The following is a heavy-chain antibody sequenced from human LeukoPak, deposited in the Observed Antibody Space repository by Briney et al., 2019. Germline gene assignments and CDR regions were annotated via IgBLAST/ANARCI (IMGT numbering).Heavy chain of an antibody. CDR2: IIPIFGTA. D-gene: IGHD3-10*01. Sequence: GASVKVSCKASGGTFSSYAISWVRQAPGQGLEWMGGIIPIFGTANYAQKFQGRVTITADESTSTAYMELSSLRSEDTAVYYCARVREYGSGSYYYYYYMDVWGKGTTVTISS. CDR1: GGTFSSYA. V-gene: IGHV1-69*13. CDR3: ARVREYGSGSYYYYYYMDV. J-gene: IGHJ6*03.